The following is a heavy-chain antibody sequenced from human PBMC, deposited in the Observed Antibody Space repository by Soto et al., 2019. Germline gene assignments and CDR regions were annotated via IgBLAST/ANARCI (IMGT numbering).Heavy chain of an antibody. CDR3: ARAVVVAVAPPPGNFDS. J-gene: IGHJ4*02. CDR2: IYYSGST. CDR1: GGSISSGGYY. V-gene: IGHV4-30-4*08. Sequence: SETLSLTCTVSGGSISSGGYYWSWIRQHPGKGLEWIGFIYYSGSTYYNPSLKSRLTISVDTSKNHFSLKLSSVTAADTAVYYCARAVVVAVAPPPGNFDSWGQGTLVTVSS. D-gene: IGHD2-15*01.